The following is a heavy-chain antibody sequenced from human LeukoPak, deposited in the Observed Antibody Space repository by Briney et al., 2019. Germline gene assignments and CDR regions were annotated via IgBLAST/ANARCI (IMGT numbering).Heavy chain of an antibody. D-gene: IGHD5-12*01. CDR2: IIPIFDTA. CDR1: GGTFSSYA. V-gene: IGHV1-69*01. J-gene: IGHJ4*02. CDR3: ARGVGYSGYEDY. Sequence: GASVKVSCKASGGTFSSYAISWVRQAPGQGLEWMGGIIPIFDTANYAQKFQGRVTITADESTSTAYMELSSLRSEDTAVYYCARGVGYSGYEDYWGQGTLVTVSS.